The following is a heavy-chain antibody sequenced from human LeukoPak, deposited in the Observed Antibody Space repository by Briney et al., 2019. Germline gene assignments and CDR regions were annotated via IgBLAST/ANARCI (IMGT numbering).Heavy chain of an antibody. CDR1: GYTFTSYG. CDR2: ISAYNGNT. V-gene: IGHV1-18*01. CDR3: ARPGDQYSSLYYFDY. J-gene: IGHJ4*02. Sequence: ASVKVSCEASGYTFTSYGISWVRQAPGQGLEWMGWISAYNGNTNYAQKLQGRVTMTTDTSTSTAYMELRSLRSDDTAVYYCARPGDQYSSLYYFDYWGQGTLVTVSS. D-gene: IGHD6-6*01.